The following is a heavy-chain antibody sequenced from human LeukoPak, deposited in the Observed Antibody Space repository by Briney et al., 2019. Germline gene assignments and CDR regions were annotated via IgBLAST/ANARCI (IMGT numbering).Heavy chain of an antibody. J-gene: IGHJ4*02. V-gene: IGHV3-23*01. CDR1: GFTSSSYA. D-gene: IGHD6-13*01. Sequence: GGSLRLSCVASGFTSSSYAMSWVRQAPGKGLEWVSAISGSGGSTYYADSVKGRFTISRDNSKNTLYLQMNSLRAEDTAVYRCAKTRPLDSSSWSHGDYWGQGTLVTVSS. CDR3: AKTRPLDSSSWSHGDY. CDR2: ISGSGGST.